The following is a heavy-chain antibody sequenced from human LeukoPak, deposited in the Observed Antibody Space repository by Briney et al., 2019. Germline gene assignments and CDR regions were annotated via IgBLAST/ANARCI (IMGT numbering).Heavy chain of an antibody. CDR2: ISFTGNT. V-gene: IGHV4-59*08. CDR3: ARSPPGWYYNNSGQYYFDT. D-gene: IGHD3-22*01. CDR1: GGSISGYY. J-gene: IGHJ4*02. Sequence: SETLSLTCTVSGGSISGYYWSWIRQSPGKRLEWIAYISFTGNTNYNPSLKSRVTISLDTSKTHFSLTLSSLTAADTAVYYCARSPPGWYYNNSGQYYFDTWGQGALVTVSS.